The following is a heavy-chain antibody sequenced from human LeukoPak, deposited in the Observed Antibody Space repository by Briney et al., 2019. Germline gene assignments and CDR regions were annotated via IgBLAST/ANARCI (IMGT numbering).Heavy chain of an antibody. Sequence: ASVKVSCKASGYTFTGYYMHWIRQAPGQGLEWMGWINPNSGDTIHAQRFQGRVTMTRDTSISKAYMELSRLRSDDTAVYYCARDHGYSGYLDAFDVWGQGTMVTVSS. CDR3: ARDHGYSGYLDAFDV. CDR2: INPNSGDT. CDR1: GYTFTGYY. D-gene: IGHD5-12*01. J-gene: IGHJ3*01. V-gene: IGHV1-2*02.